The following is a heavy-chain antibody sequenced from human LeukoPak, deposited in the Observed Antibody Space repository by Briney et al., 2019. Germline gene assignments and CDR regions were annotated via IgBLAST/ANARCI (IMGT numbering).Heavy chain of an antibody. CDR1: GGTFNNDV. D-gene: IGHD6-25*01. CDR2: IIPIFGTK. Sequence: SVKVSCKASGGTFNNDVVNWVRQAPGQGLEWIGGIIPIFGTKHSAQKFQGRVTITPDDYRSIVYMELTSLKSEDTSVYYCATGYSGYDGGIEYWGQATLIIDSS. J-gene: IGHJ4*02. V-gene: IGHV1-69*13. CDR3: ATGYSGYDGGIEY.